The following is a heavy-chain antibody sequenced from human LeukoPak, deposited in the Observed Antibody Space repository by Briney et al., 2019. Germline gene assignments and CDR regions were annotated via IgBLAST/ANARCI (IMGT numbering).Heavy chain of an antibody. J-gene: IGHJ3*02. D-gene: IGHD3-10*01. V-gene: IGHV1-8*01. Sequence: ASVKVSCKASGYTFTSYDINWVRQATGRGLEWMGWMNPNSGNTGYAQKFQGRVTMTRNTSISTAYMELSSLRSEDTAVYYCARSPSFMVRGVTTPGAFDIWGQGTMVTVSS. CDR1: GYTFTSYD. CDR2: MNPNSGNT. CDR3: ARSPSFMVRGVTTPGAFDI.